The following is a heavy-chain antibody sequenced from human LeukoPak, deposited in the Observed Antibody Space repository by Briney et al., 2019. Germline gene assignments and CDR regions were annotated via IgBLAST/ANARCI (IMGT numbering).Heavy chain of an antibody. CDR2: INPNSGGT. Sequence: ASVKVSCKASGYTFTGYYMHWVRQAPGQGLEWMGWINPNSGGTNYVQKFQGRVTMTRDTSISTAYMELGRLRSDDTAVYYCATNSDVDTAMVGDYWGQGTLVTVSS. CDR1: GYTFTGYY. J-gene: IGHJ4*02. CDR3: ATNSDVDTAMVGDY. V-gene: IGHV1-2*02. D-gene: IGHD5-18*01.